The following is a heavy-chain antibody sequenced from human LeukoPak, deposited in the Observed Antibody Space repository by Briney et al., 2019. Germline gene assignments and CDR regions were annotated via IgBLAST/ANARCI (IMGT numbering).Heavy chain of an antibody. CDR1: GFTFSSYA. CDR2: ISGSGGST. Sequence: GGSLRLSCAASGFTFSSYAMSWVRQAAGKGLEWVSAISGSGGSTYYADSVKGRFTISRDNSKNTLYLQMNSLRAEDTAVYYCAKVECSSTSCYSWGGLYYYYGMDVWGQGTTVTVSS. V-gene: IGHV3-23*01. D-gene: IGHD2-2*01. J-gene: IGHJ6*02. CDR3: AKVECSSTSCYSWGGLYYYYGMDV.